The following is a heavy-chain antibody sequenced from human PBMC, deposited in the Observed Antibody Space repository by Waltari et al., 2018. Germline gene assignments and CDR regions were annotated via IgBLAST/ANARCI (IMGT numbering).Heavy chain of an antibody. J-gene: IGHJ4*02. CDR2: TYDRAKWYN. CDR1: GDSVSSTSAA. CDR3: ARTEPGGLFNS. Sequence: QVQLQQSGPGLVKPSQTLSLTCAISGDSVSSTSAAWNGIRQSPSRGLEWRGRTYDRAKWYNDDAVSVKSRITINPDTSKNQFSLQLNSVTPEDTAVYYCARTEPGGLFNSWGQGTLVTVSS. V-gene: IGHV6-1*01. D-gene: IGHD3-16*01.